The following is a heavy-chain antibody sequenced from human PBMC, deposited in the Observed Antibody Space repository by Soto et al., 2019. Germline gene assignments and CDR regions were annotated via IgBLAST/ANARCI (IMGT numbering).Heavy chain of an antibody. V-gene: IGHV3-30*18. Sequence: QVQLVESGGGVVQPGRSLRLSCAASGFTFSSYGMHWVRQAPGKGLEWVGVITYDGSNKFYADSVKGRFTISRENSKNTLYLQMNSLRAEDAAVYYCAKDWRESLPGDAFDIWGQGTMVTGSS. J-gene: IGHJ3*02. CDR1: GFTFSSYG. CDR2: ITYDGSNK. CDR3: AKDWRESLPGDAFDI. D-gene: IGHD3-10*01.